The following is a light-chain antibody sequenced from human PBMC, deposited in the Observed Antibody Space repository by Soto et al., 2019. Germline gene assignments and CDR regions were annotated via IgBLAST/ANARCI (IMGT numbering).Light chain of an antibody. CDR3: QQYDILPLT. V-gene: IGKV1-33*01. J-gene: IGKJ4*01. CDR2: DVS. Sequence: DIQMTQSPSSLSASVGDRVTITCQASQDISKYLNWYQQKPGKAPKLLIHDVSILETGVPSRFSGSGSETHFSFTISSLQPEDIATYYCQQYDILPLTFGGGTKVEIK. CDR1: QDISKY.